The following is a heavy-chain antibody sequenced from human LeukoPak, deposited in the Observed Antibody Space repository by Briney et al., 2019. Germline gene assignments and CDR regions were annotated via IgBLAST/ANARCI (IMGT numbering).Heavy chain of an antibody. CDR2: IKQDGSEK. V-gene: IGHV3-7*01. Sequence: GGSLRLSCAASTFIFSDYAMTWVRQAPGKGLEWVANIKQDGSEKYYVDSVKGRFTISRDNAKNSLYLQMNSLRAEDTAVYYCARDESLGDFWSGYFDAFDIWGQGTMVTVSS. J-gene: IGHJ3*02. D-gene: IGHD3-3*01. CDR3: ARDESLGDFWSGYFDAFDI. CDR1: TFIFSDYA.